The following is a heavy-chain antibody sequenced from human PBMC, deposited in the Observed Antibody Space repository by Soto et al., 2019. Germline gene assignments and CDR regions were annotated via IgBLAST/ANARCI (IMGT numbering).Heavy chain of an antibody. CDR3: AREALLNWFDP. CDR1: GFTFSSYS. V-gene: IGHV3-48*01. CDR2: ISSSSSTI. J-gene: IGHJ5*02. Sequence: EVQLVESGGGLVQPGGSLRLSCAASGFTFSSYSMNWVRQAPGKGLEWVSYISSSSSTIYYADSVKGRFTLSRDNAKNSLYLQMNSLRAEDTAVYYCAREALLNWFDPWGQGTLVTVSS. D-gene: IGHD2-15*01.